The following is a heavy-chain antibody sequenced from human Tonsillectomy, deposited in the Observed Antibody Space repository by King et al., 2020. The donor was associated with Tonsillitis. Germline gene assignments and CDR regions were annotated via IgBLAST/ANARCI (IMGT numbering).Heavy chain of an antibody. CDR1: GDSVKSDTHY. CDR3: ATGADRKSDDYYYGMDV. J-gene: IGHJ6*02. V-gene: IGHV4-61*01. Sequence: VQLQESGPGLVKPSETLSLTCTVSGDSVKSDTHYWSWIRQPPGQGLEWIGYIYYRGSANYNPSLKSRVTISVDMSKNQFSLRLTSMTPADTAVYFCATGADRKSDDYYYGMDVWGQGTTVTVSS. D-gene: IGHD1-26*01. CDR2: IYYRGSA.